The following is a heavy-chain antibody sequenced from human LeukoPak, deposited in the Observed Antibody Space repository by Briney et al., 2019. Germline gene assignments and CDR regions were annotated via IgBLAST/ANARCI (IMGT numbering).Heavy chain of an antibody. CDR1: GFTLYNYW. J-gene: IGHJ4*02. CDR3: ARGNDYGDYVGIYFDY. D-gene: IGHD4-17*01. CDR2: IKQDGSEK. V-gene: IGHV3-7*01. Sequence: GGSLRLSCAASGFTLYNYWMSWVRQAPGKGLEWVANIKQDGSEKYYVDSVKGRFTISRDNAKNSFYLQMNSLRAEDTAFYHCARGNDYGDYVGIYFDYWGQGTLVTVSS.